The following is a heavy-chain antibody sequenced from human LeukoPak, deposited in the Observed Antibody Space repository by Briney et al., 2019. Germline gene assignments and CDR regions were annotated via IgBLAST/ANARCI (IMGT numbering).Heavy chain of an antibody. V-gene: IGHV5-51*01. CDR2: IYPGDSDT. J-gene: IGHJ3*02. D-gene: IGHD3-22*01. Sequence: GEALKISCKGSGYSFMTYWIGWVRQMPGKGLEGMAIIYPGDSDTKYSPSFQDQVTISADKSINTAYLHWRSLKASDTAMYYCARLSMIDTFDIWGLGTVVTVSS. CDR1: GYSFMTYW. CDR3: ARLSMIDTFDI.